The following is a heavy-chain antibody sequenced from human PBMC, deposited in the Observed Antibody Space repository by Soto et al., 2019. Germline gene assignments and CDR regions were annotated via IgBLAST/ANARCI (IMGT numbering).Heavy chain of an antibody. CDR2: ISYDGSDK. CDR1: GFTFSIYG. D-gene: IGHD3-16*01. CDR3: ARVGGRFVCDVKNDAFDM. V-gene: IGHV3-30*03. J-gene: IGHJ3*02. Sequence: GGSLRLSCAVSGFTFSIYGMQWVRQAPGKGLECVAGISYDGSDKYYVDSVKGRFTISRDNSKNTLYLQMNSLRAEDTAVYYCARVGGRFVCDVKNDAFDMWGRGTMVTVSS.